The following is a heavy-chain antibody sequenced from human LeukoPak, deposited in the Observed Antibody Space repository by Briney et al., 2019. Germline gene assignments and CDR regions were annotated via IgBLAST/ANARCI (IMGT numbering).Heavy chain of an antibody. D-gene: IGHD3-3*01. V-gene: IGHV4-34*01. Sequence: PSETLSLTCAVYGGSFSGYYWSWIRQPPGKGLEWIGEINHSGSTNYNPSLKSRVTISVDTSKNQFSLKLSSVTAADTAVYYCARGLRFLDWPRYYYYYMDVWGKGTTVTVSS. CDR2: INHSGST. CDR1: GGSFSGYY. CDR3: ARGLRFLDWPRYYYYYMDV. J-gene: IGHJ6*03.